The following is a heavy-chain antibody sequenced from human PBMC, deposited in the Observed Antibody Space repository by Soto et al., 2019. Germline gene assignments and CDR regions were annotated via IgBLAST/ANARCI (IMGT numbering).Heavy chain of an antibody. CDR1: GDSINNYF. CDR3: ARARQRDTGRGLDV. Sequence: QVQLQESGPGLVKPSETMSLTCTISGDSINNYFWNWIRQTPGKGLEWIGYISYSGSTSYNPSLQNRVIISSATSKNPFSLKLSSVTAADTAVYYCARARQRDTGRGLDVWGQGTTVTVSS. J-gene: IGHJ6*02. V-gene: IGHV4-59*01. D-gene: IGHD5-18*01. CDR2: ISYSGST.